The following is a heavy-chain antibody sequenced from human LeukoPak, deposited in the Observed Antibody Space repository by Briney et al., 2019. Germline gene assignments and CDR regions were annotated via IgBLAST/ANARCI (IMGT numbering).Heavy chain of an antibody. CDR2: IYYSGST. CDR3: ARHGFSGSYPFYYYYYYMDV. D-gene: IGHD1-26*01. V-gene: IGHV4-39*01. Sequence: PSETLSLTCTVSGGSISSSSYYWGWIRQPPGKGLEWIGSIYYSGSTYYNPSLKSRVTISVDTSKNQFSLKLSSVTAADTAVYYCARHGFSGSYPFYYYYYYMDVWGKGTTVTVSS. J-gene: IGHJ6*03. CDR1: GGSISSSSYY.